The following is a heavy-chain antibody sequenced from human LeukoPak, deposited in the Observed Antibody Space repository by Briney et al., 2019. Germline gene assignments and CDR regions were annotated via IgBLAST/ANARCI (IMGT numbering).Heavy chain of an antibody. CDR2: IYYSGST. V-gene: IGHV4-30-4*01. Sequence: PSETLSLTCTVSGGSISSGDYYWSWIRQPPGKGLEWIGYIYYSGSTTYNPSLKSRVTISVDTSKNQFSLKLSSVTAADTAVYYCATQEEQLVLDYWGQGTLVTVSS. D-gene: IGHD6-6*01. CDR3: ATQEEQLVLDY. CDR1: GGSISSGDYY. J-gene: IGHJ4*02.